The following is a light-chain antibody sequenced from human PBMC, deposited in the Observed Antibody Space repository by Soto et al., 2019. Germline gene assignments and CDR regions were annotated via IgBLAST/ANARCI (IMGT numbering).Light chain of an antibody. CDR1: INDVGGYNY. V-gene: IGLV2-8*01. CDR3: MSYAGGNRFV. CDR2: QVT. J-gene: IGLJ1*01. Sequence: QSLLTQPPSASGSSVQSVTISCAGTINDVGGYNYVSWYQQHPGKVPQLMIYQVTKRPSGVPDRFSASKSDTTASLTISGLRAEDEGNYYCMSYAGGNRFVFGTATKVTVL.